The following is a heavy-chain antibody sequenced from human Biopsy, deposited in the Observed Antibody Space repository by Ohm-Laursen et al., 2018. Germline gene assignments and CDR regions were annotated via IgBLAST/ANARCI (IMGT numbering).Heavy chain of an antibody. J-gene: IGHJ4*02. Sequence: GSLRLSCAAFGLTFTTALMSWVRQAPGKGLEWVGRIKSKTDGGTIDYAASVKGRIIISRDDSKKTVYLQMNNLKTADTDVYYWTTYQYWGQGTLVTVSS. CDR3: TTYQY. V-gene: IGHV3-15*01. CDR2: IKSKTDGGTI. D-gene: IGHD3-16*02. CDR1: GLTFTTAL.